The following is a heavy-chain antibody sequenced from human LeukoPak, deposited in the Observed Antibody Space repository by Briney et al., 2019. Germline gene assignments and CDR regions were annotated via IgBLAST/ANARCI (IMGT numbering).Heavy chain of an antibody. CDR3: ARGLYGSGSYLPFDY. Sequence: SETLSLTCTVSGGSISSSSYYWAWIRQPPGKGLEWIGSIHYSGSTYYNPSLKSRVTISVDTSKNQFSLKLSSVTAADTAVYYCARGLYGSGSYLPFDYWGQGTLVTVSS. V-gene: IGHV4-39*01. J-gene: IGHJ4*02. CDR1: GGSISSSSYY. CDR2: IHYSGST. D-gene: IGHD3-10*01.